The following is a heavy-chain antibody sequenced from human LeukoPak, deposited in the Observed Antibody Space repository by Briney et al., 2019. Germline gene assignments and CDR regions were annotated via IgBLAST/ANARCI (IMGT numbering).Heavy chain of an antibody. CDR1: GFTFSSYW. CDR3: ARDHYYGSGSYNY. D-gene: IGHD3-10*01. J-gene: IGHJ4*02. CDR2: IKQDGSEK. Sequence: GGSLRLSCAASGFTFSSYWMSWVRQAPGKGLEWVANIKQDGSEKYYVDSVKGRFTISRDNAKNSLYLQMNSLRAEDTAVYHCARDHYYGSGSYNYWGQGTLVTVSS. V-gene: IGHV3-7*01.